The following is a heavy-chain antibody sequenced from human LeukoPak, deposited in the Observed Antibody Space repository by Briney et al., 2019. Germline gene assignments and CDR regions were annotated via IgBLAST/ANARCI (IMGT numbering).Heavy chain of an antibody. CDR3: ARVNPLMAPGALDV. CDR1: GFTFSSYA. V-gene: IGHV3-30-3*01. D-gene: IGHD2-8*01. CDR2: ISYDGSNK. J-gene: IGHJ3*01. Sequence: GGSLRLSCAASGFTFSSYAMHWVHQASGKGLEWVAVISYDGSNKYYADSVKGRFTISRDNSKNTLYLQMNSLRAEDTAVYYCARVNPLMAPGALDVWGQGTMVAVSS.